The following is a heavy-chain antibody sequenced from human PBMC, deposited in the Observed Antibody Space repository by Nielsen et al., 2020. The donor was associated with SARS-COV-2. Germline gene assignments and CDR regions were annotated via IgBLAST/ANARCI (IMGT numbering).Heavy chain of an antibody. CDR1: GGSFSGYY. D-gene: IGHD3-10*01. CDR2: INHSGST. J-gene: IGHJ5*02. Sequence: SETLSLTCAVYGGSFSGYYWSWIRQPPGKGLEWIGEINHSGSTNYNPSLKSRVTISVDTSKNQFSLKLSSVTAADTAVYYCAREGVFAGYYYGSGRLYNWFDPWGQGTLVTVSS. V-gene: IGHV4-34*01. CDR3: AREGVFAGYYYGSGRLYNWFDP.